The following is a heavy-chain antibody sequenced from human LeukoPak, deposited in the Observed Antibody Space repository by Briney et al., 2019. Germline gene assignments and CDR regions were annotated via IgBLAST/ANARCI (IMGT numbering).Heavy chain of an antibody. CDR2: IKQDGSEK. Sequence: ETLSLTCTVSGGSISSYYWSWIRQPPGKGLERVANIKQDGSEKYYVDSVKGRFTISRDNAKNSLYLQMNSLRAEDTAVYYCARAEYSSGWYPYYFDYWGQGTLVTVSS. J-gene: IGHJ4*02. D-gene: IGHD6-19*01. CDR1: GGSISSYY. CDR3: ARAEYSSGWYPYYFDY. V-gene: IGHV3-7*01.